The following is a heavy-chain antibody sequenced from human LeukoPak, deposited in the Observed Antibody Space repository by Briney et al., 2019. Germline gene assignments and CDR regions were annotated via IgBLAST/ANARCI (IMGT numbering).Heavy chain of an antibody. CDR1: GFTFSTYA. D-gene: IGHD2-2*01. J-gene: IGHJ4*02. CDR2: ISGGGDST. V-gene: IGHV3-23*01. CDR3: AKGGAGYWSRNSCLYYFDY. Sequence: PGGSLRLSCAASGFTFSTYAMNWVRQAPGKGLEWVSTISGGGDSTYYADSVKGRFTISRDNFKNTLLLQMNSLRAEDTAVYYCAKGGAGYWSRNSCLYYFDYWGQGTLVTVST.